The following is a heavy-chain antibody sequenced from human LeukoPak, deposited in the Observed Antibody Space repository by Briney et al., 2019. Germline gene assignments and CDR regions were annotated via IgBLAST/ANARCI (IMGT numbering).Heavy chain of an antibody. Sequence: SETLSLTCTVSGGSISSYYWSWIRQPAGRGLEWIGRIYTSGSTNYNPSLKSRVTMPVDTSKNQFSLKLSSVTAADTAVYYCARDQARSGLYYYMDVWGKGTTVTVSS. CDR1: GGSISSYY. CDR2: IYTSGST. CDR3: ARDQARSGLYYYMDV. V-gene: IGHV4-4*07. D-gene: IGHD3-10*01. J-gene: IGHJ6*03.